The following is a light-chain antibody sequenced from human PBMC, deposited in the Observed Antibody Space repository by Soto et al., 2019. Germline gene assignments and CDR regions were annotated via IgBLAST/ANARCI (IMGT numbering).Light chain of an antibody. CDR1: QSVSSN. CDR2: GAS. Sequence: EIVMTQFPATLSVSPGERATLSCRASQSVSSNLAWYQQKPGQAPRLLIYGASTRATGIPARFSGSGSGTEFTLTVSSLQSEDFAVYYCQHYNNWPPWTFGQGTKVDI. CDR3: QHYNNWPPWT. J-gene: IGKJ1*01. V-gene: IGKV3-15*01.